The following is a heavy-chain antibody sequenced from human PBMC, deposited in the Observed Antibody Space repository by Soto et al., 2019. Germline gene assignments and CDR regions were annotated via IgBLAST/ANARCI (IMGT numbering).Heavy chain of an antibody. CDR1: GGSISSYY. CDR2: IYYSGST. Sequence: PSETLSLTCTVSGGSISSYYWSWIQQPPGKGLEWIGYIYYSGSTNYNPSLKSRVTISVDTSKNQFSLKLSSVTAADTAVYYCARSRGYYYYYMDVWGKGTTVTVSS. V-gene: IGHV4-59*01. J-gene: IGHJ6*03. CDR3: ARSRGYYYYYMDV.